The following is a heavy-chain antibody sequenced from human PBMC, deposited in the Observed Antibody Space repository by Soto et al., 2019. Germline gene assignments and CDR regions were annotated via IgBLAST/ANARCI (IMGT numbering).Heavy chain of an antibody. Sequence: PGESLKISCKGSGYSFTSYCISWVRQMPGKGLEWMGRIEPSDSYTNYSPSFQGHVTISADKSISTAYLQWSSLKASDTAMYYCARHYYDSSGEWFHRDYWGQGTLVTVSS. J-gene: IGHJ4*02. D-gene: IGHD3-22*01. CDR2: IEPSDSYT. V-gene: IGHV5-10-1*01. CDR3: ARHYYDSSGEWFHRDY. CDR1: GYSFTSYC.